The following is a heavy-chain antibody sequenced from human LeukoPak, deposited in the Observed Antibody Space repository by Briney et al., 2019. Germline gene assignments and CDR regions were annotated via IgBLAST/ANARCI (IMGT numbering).Heavy chain of an antibody. CDR2: IYTSGST. V-gene: IGHV4-4*07. Sequence: SETLSLTCTVSGGSISSYYWSWIWQPTGKGLEWIGRIYTSGSTNYNPSLKSRVTMSVDTSKNQFSLKLSSVTAADTAVYYCARVYYYYYYYMDVWGKGTTVTVSS. J-gene: IGHJ6*03. CDR3: ARVYYYYYYYMDV. CDR1: GGSISSYY.